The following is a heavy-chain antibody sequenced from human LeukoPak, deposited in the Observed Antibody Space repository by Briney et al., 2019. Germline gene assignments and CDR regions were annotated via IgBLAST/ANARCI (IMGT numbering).Heavy chain of an antibody. D-gene: IGHD3-16*01. CDR3: AILRYANNWVGR. V-gene: IGHV1-46*01. CDR1: GYILTNCY. CDR2: INPSGGAI. Sequence: SVKVSCKASGYILTNCYMHWVRQAPGQGLEWMGMINPSGGAISNAQKFQGRVTMTRDTSSSTGYMELSSLRSEDTAVYYCAILRYANNWVGRWGQGTLVTVSS. J-gene: IGHJ5*02.